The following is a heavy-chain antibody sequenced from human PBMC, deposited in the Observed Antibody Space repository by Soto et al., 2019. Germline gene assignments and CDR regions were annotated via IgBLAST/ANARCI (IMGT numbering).Heavy chain of an antibody. V-gene: IGHV4-59*08. CDR2: IYYSGST. CDR3: ARRYGGAFDI. Sequence: SETLSLTCTVSGGSISSYYWSWIRQPPGKGLEWIGYIYYSGSTNYNPSLKSRVTISVDTSKNQFSLKLSPVTAADTAVYYCARRYGGAFDIWGQGTMVTVSS. D-gene: IGHD3-10*01. CDR1: GGSISSYY. J-gene: IGHJ3*02.